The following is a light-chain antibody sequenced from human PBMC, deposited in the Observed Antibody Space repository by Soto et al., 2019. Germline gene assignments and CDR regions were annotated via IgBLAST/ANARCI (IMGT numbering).Light chain of an antibody. CDR1: SSNIGAGYD. CDR2: GNS. J-gene: IGLJ1*01. CDR3: QSYASSLSGYV. Sequence: QSVLTQPPSVSGAPGKRVTISCTGSSSNIGAGYDVHWYQQLPGTAPKLLIFGNSNRPSGVPDRFSGSKSGTSASLAITGLEAEDDADYYCQSYASSLSGYVFGNGTKLTVL. V-gene: IGLV1-40*01.